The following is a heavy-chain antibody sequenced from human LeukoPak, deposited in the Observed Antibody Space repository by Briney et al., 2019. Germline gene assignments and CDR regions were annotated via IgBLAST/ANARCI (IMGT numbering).Heavy chain of an antibody. CDR2: ISYDGSNK. J-gene: IGHJ4*02. CDR1: GFTFNDYG. CDR3: AKLPDSGSYYPFVS. V-gene: IGHV3-30*18. Sequence: GGSLRLSCAASGFTFNDYGMHWVRQAPGKGLEWVAVISYDGSNKYYTDSVKGRFTISRDNSKSALYLQMNSLRAEDTAVYYCAKLPDSGSYYPFVSWGQGTLVTVSS. D-gene: IGHD1-26*01.